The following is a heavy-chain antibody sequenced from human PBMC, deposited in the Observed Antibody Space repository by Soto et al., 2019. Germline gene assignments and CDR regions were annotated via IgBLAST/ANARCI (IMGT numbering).Heavy chain of an antibody. D-gene: IGHD2-15*01. J-gene: IGHJ6*02. CDR1: GFTFDDYT. CDR3: AKAIYCSGGSCYSHYYYGMDV. V-gene: IGHV3-43*01. CDR2: ISWDGGST. Sequence: GGSLRLSCAASGFTFDDYTMHWVRQAPGKGLEWVSLISWDGGSTYYADSVKGRFTISRDNSKNSLYLQMNSLRTEDTALYYCAKAIYCSGGSCYSHYYYGMDVWGQGTTVTVSS.